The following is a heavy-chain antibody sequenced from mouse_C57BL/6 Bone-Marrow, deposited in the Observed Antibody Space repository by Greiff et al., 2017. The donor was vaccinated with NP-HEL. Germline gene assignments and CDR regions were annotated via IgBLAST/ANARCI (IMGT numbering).Heavy chain of an antibody. CDR3: ARGDITTVVAYYAMDY. CDR2: IDPNSGGT. D-gene: IGHD1-1*01. CDR1: GYTFTSYW. V-gene: IGHV1-72*01. Sequence: VQLQQPGAELVKPGASVKLSCKASGYTFTSYWMHWVKQRPGRGLEWIGRIDPNSGGTKYNEKFKSKATLTVDKPSSTAYMQLSSLTSEDSAVYYCARGDITTVVAYYAMDYWGQGTSVTVSS. J-gene: IGHJ4*01.